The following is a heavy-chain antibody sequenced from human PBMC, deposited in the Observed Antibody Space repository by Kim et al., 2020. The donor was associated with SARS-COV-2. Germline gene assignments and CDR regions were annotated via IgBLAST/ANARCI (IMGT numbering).Heavy chain of an antibody. CDR2: ISNKANNYAT. J-gene: IGHJ4*02. CDR3: IRREGLAEDY. V-gene: IGHV3-73*01. CDR1: GFTFSGSY. Sequence: GGSLRLSCAASGFTFSGSYMHWVRQASGKGLEWVGRISNKANNYATAYAASVKGRFAISRDDSKNTAYLQMDGLKSEDTAVYYCIRREGLAEDYCGQGTLVTVSS. D-gene: IGHD6-19*01.